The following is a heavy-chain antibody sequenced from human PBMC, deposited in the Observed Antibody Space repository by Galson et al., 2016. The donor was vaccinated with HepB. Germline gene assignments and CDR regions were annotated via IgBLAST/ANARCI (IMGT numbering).Heavy chain of an antibody. CDR1: GFVFSNFG. Sequence: SLRLSCAASGFVFSNFGLSWVRQAPGKGLEWVAGISTRRTTYYSDSVQGRFTISRDNSNNTLYLQMNGLRAEDTAVYYCAKERLVRWIFDHWGQGTLLTVSS. CDR3: AKERLVRWIFDH. J-gene: IGHJ4*02. D-gene: IGHD1-1*01. CDR2: ISTRRTT. V-gene: IGHV3-23*01.